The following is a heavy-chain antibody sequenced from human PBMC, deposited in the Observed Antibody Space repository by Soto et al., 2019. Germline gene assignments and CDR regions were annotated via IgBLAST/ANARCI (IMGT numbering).Heavy chain of an antibody. CDR2: IRSKANSYAT. J-gene: IGHJ6*02. V-gene: IGHV3-73*02. CDR1: GFTFSGSA. Sequence: EVQLVESGGGLVQPGGSLKLSCAASGFTFSGSAMHWVRQASGKGLEWVGRIRSKANSYATAYAASVKGRFTISRDDSKNTAYLQMNSLKTEDTAVYYCTRHRPNYYGMDVWGQGTTVTVSS. CDR3: TRHRPNYYGMDV.